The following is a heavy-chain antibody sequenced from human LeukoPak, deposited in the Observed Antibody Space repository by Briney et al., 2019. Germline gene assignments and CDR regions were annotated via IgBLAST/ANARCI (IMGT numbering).Heavy chain of an antibody. CDR1: GFPFSSNA. CDR3: AKEVVHIVVVTAIDY. D-gene: IGHD2-21*02. J-gene: IGHJ4*02. Sequence: GGSLRLSCAASGFPFSSNAMSWVRQAPGKGLEWVSVITGNGGSTYYADSVKGRFTISRDNSKNTLYLQMNSLRAEDTAVYYCAKEVVHIVVVTAIDYWGQGTLVTVSS. CDR2: ITGNGGST. V-gene: IGHV3-23*01.